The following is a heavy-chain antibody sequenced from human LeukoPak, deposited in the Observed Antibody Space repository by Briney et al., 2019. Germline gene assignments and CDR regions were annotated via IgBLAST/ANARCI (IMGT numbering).Heavy chain of an antibody. CDR3: ARAFYPEYYSYMAV. CDR1: GGSISSGSYF. D-gene: IGHD3-3*02. J-gene: IGHJ6*03. CDR2: IYTSGST. Sequence: PSQTLSLTCTVSGGSISSGSYFWSWIRQPAGKGLEWIGRIYTSGSTNYSPSLKSRVTISVDTSRNQFSLNLTSVTAADTAVYCARAFYPEYYSYMAVWGKGTTVTVSS. V-gene: IGHV4-61*02.